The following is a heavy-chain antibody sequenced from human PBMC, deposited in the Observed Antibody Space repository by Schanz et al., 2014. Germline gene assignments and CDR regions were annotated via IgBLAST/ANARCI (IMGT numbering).Heavy chain of an antibody. V-gene: IGHV1-69*02. CDR2: INVGNGNM. Sequence: QVHLVQSGAEVKKPGSSVKVSCKASGGTFSSDTFSWVRQAPGQGLEWMGWINVGNGNMKYSQKFQGRVTMTRDTSTSTVYMELSSLRSEDTAVYYCASSGAGYSSSWDFDYWGQGTLVTVSS. D-gene: IGHD6-13*01. CDR1: GGTFSSDT. J-gene: IGHJ4*02. CDR3: ASSGAGYSSSWDFDY.